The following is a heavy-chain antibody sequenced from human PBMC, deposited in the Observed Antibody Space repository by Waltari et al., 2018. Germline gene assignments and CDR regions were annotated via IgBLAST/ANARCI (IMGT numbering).Heavy chain of an antibody. CDR2: IYYSGST. CDR3: AREGGYCSGGSCLIDY. D-gene: IGHD2-15*01. J-gene: IGHJ4*02. CDR1: GGSISSSSYY. V-gene: IGHV4-39*07. Sequence: QLQLQESGPGLVKPSETLSLTCTVSGGSISSSSYYWGWIRQPPGKGLEWIGSIYYSGSTYYNPSLKSRVTISVDTSKNQFSLKLSSVTAADTAVYYCAREGGYCSGGSCLIDYWGQGTLVTVSS.